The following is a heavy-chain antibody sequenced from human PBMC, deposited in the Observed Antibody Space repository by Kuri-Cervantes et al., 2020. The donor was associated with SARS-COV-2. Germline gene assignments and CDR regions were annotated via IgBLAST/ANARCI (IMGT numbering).Heavy chain of an antibody. CDR1: GYTFTTHW. D-gene: IGHD2-15*01. CDR2: IYPSDSDT. J-gene: IGHJ4*02. Sequence: GESLKISCKVFGYTFTTHWIGWLRQMPGKGLEWMGIIYPSDSDTRYSPSFQGQVIISVDRSINTAYLQWSSLKPSDTAIYYCARRGSATTFLDYWGQGTQVTVSS. V-gene: IGHV5-51*01. CDR3: ARRGSATTFLDY.